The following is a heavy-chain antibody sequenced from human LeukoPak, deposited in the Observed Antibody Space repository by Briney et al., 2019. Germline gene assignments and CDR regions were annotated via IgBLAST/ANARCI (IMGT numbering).Heavy chain of an antibody. CDR2: ISSSGSTR. CDR3: ARTAYYYDSSGYDDAFDI. Sequence: PGGSLRLSCAASGLTCSHNYVSWVRQAPGKGLEWVSHISSSGSTRYYADSVKGRFTISRDNAKNSLYLQMNSLRAEDTAVYYCARTAYYYDSSGYDDAFDIWGQGTMVTVSS. D-gene: IGHD3-22*01. J-gene: IGHJ3*02. CDR1: GLTCSHNY. V-gene: IGHV3-11*01.